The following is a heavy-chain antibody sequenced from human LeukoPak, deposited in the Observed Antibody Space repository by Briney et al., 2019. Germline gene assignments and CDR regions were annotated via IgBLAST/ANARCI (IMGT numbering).Heavy chain of an antibody. CDR2: FYHSANSPNT. CDR1: GASVNRHH. D-gene: IGHD5-24*01. J-gene: IGHJ4*02. V-gene: IGHV4-59*02. CDR3: TYTERWLAFDF. Sequence: SETLSLTCSVSGASVNRHHWSWIRQPPGKELEWIGTFYHSANSPNTVYNSSLNSRVPFSVDSSKTHLSLRRDSVTGADTAIYFCTYTERWLAFDFWGQGALVSVSS.